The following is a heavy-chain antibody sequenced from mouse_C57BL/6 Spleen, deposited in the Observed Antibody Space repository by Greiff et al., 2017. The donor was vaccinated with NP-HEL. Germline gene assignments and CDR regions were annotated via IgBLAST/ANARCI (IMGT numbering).Heavy chain of an antibody. D-gene: IGHD2-4*01. CDR1: GFTFSSYG. CDR3: ASPYYDYDGAWFAY. CDR2: ISSGGSYT. J-gene: IGHJ3*01. Sequence: EVKLVESGGDLVKPGGSLKLSCAASGFTFSSYGMSWVRQTPDKRLEWVATISSGGSYTYYPDSVKGRFTISRDNAKNTLYLQMSSLKSEDTAMYYCASPYYDYDGAWFAYWGQGTLVTVSA. V-gene: IGHV5-6*01.